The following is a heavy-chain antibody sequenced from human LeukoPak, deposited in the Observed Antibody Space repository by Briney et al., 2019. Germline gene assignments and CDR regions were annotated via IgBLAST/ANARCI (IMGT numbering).Heavy chain of an antibody. CDR2: ISTYNDYT. CDR1: GYTFTNYG. V-gene: IGHV1-18*01. J-gene: IGHJ4*02. D-gene: IGHD2-15*01. Sequence: ASVKVSCKASGYTFTNYGLTWVRQAPGQGLEWMGWISTYNDYTYYAQKFQGRVTMTTDTSTSTAYMELRSLRSDDTAVYYCARDPNCSGGSCYPLDYWGQGTLVTVSS. CDR3: ARDPNCSGGSCYPLDY.